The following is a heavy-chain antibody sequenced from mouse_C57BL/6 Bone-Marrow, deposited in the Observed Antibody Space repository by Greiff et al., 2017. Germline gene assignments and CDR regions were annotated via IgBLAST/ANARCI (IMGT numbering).Heavy chain of an antibody. Sequence: VQLQQSGAELVKPGASVKLSCKASGYTFTSYWMHWVKQRPGRGLEWIGRIDPNSGGTKYNEKFKSKATLTVDKPSSTAYMQLSSLTSEDSAVYYCARPSIYYYGSSYLYYAMDYWGQGTSVTVSS. CDR2: IDPNSGGT. CDR1: GYTFTSYW. CDR3: ARPSIYYYGSSYLYYAMDY. D-gene: IGHD1-1*01. V-gene: IGHV1-72*01. J-gene: IGHJ4*01.